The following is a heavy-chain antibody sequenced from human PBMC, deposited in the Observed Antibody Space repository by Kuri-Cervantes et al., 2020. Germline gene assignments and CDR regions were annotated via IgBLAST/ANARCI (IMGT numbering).Heavy chain of an antibody. V-gene: IGHV3-33*08. CDR3: ARERSGSYYYGMDV. CDR1: GFTFNSNG. J-gene: IGHJ6*02. D-gene: IGHD1-26*01. Sequence: GGSLRLSCAASGFTFNSNGMHWVRQAPGKGLEWVAVIWYDGSNKYYADSVKGRFTISRDNSKNTLYLQMNSLRAEDTAVYYCARERSGSYYYGMDVWGQGTTVTVSS. CDR2: IWYDGSNK.